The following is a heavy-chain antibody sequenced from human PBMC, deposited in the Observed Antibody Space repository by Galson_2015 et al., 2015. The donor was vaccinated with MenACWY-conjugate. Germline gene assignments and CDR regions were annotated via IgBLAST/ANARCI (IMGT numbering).Heavy chain of an antibody. V-gene: IGHV3-23*01. J-gene: IGHJ4*02. CDR1: GFTSSSDS. Sequence: STILPSSGFGFTSSSDSFYWGRQAPGEGVVWVTAIDPNGVTTYSTASVKGRFTISIDNSKNTVYLQMNSMIAADTAVYYCVKYCQPNSGWNFDYWGQGTLVTVSS. CDR3: VKYCQPNSGWNFDY. CDR2: IDPNGVTT. D-gene: IGHD6-19*01.